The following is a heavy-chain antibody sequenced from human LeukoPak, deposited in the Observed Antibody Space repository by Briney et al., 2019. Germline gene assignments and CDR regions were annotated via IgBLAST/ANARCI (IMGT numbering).Heavy chain of an antibody. D-gene: IGHD1-1*01. V-gene: IGHV3-33*08. CDR2: IWYDGSNK. CDR3: ATTKQARRYFDY. J-gene: IGHJ4*02. CDR1: GFTFSSYS. Sequence: GGSLRLSCAASGFTFSSYSMNWVRQAPGKGLEWVAVIWYDGSNKYYADSVKGRFTISRDNSKNTLYLQMNSLRAEDTAVYYCATTKQARRYFDYWGQGTLVTVSS.